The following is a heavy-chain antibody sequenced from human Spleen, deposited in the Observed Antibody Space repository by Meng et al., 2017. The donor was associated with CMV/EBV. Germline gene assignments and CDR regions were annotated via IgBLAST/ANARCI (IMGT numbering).Heavy chain of an antibody. CDR2: IHSSGST. D-gene: IGHD3-16*01. CDR3: ARRPWGGLDY. CDR1: GGSISSYY. V-gene: IGHV4-59*01. J-gene: IGHJ4*02. Sequence: SETLSLTCTVSGGSISSYYWSWIRQPPGKGLEWIGYIHSSGSTNYNPSLRSRVTLSLDTSKNQFSLKLSSVTAADTAVYSCARRPWGGLDYWGQGALVTVSS.